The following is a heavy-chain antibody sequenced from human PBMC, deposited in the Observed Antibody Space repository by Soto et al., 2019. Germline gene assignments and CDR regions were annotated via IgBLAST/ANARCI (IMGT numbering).Heavy chain of an antibody. CDR3: ARGGHCSSTSCYTSRSAFDI. CDR2: IKQDGSEK. CDR1: GFTFSSYW. J-gene: IGHJ3*02. D-gene: IGHD2-2*02. V-gene: IGHV3-7*01. Sequence: EVQLVESGGGLVQPGGSLRLSCAASGFTFSSYWMSWVRQAPGKGLEWVANIKQDGSEKYYVDSVQGRFTISRDKAKNSLYLQLNIQRAEDTAVYYCARGGHCSSTSCYTSRSAFDIWGQGTMVTVTS.